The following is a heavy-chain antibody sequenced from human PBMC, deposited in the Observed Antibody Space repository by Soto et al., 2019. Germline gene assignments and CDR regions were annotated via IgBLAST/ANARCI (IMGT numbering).Heavy chain of an antibody. V-gene: IGHV3-23*01. Sequence: EVQLLASGGCFVQPGGSQRLSCVGSGFTFHTAAMTWVRQAPGKGLEWVSTISGNGVSTYYADSVKGRFTISRDNSKNTLYLQMNSLRAEDTAIYFCAKWGAQSLFDYWGQGTLVTVSS. J-gene: IGHJ4*02. CDR2: ISGNGVST. CDR1: GFTFHTAA. D-gene: IGHD1-26*01. CDR3: AKWGAQSLFDY.